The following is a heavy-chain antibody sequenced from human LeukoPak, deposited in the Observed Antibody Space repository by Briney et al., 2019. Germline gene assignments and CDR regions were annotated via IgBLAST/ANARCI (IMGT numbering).Heavy chain of an antibody. CDR1: GFTFSGFG. Sequence: PGGSLRLSCAASGFTFSGFGMHWVRQAPGKGLEWVALISYDGSNKYYADSVKGRFTISRDNSKNTLYLQMNSLRSDDTAVYYCARDRGWSQTYGSGSYGLDYWGQGTLVTVSS. D-gene: IGHD3-10*01. J-gene: IGHJ4*02. CDR2: ISYDGSNK. CDR3: ARDRGWSQTYGSGSYGLDY. V-gene: IGHV3-30*19.